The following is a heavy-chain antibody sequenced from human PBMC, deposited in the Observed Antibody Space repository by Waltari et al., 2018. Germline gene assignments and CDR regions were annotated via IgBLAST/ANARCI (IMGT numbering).Heavy chain of an antibody. V-gene: IGHV3-30*18. CDR2: IWYDGSNK. J-gene: IGHJ6*03. CDR1: GFTFSSYG. Sequence: QVQLVESGGGVVQPGRSLRLSCAASGFTFSSYGMHRLRQAPGKGLEWVAVIWYDGSNKYYADSVKGRFTISRDNSKNTLYLQMNSLRAEDTAVYYCAKDLLPSRGYYMDVWGKGTTVTVSS. CDR3: AKDLLPSRGYYMDV. D-gene: IGHD5-18*01.